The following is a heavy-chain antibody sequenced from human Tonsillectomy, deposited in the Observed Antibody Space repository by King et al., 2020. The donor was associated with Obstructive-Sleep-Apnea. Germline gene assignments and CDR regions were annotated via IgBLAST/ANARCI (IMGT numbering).Heavy chain of an antibody. J-gene: IGHJ4*02. CDR1: GFTFVAYW. Sequence: VQLVESGGGLVQPGGSLRLSCAASGFTFVAYWMSWVRQAPGKGLEWVAGIKADGSEKYYVDSGKGRFTISRDNAKSSLYLQMNSLRAEDTTLYSCSRDVSTGAFDYWGQGTLVTVSS. CDR2: IKADGSEK. D-gene: IGHD1-1*01. CDR3: SRDVSTGAFDY. V-gene: IGHV3-7*01.